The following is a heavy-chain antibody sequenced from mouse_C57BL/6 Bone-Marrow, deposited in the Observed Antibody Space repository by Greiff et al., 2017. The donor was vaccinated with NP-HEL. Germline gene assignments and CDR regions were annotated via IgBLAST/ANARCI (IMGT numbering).Heavy chain of an antibody. J-gene: IGHJ3*01. CDR2: IYPGNSDT. V-gene: IGHV1-5*01. D-gene: IGHD1-1*01. Sequence: VQLQQSGTVLARPGASVKMSCKTSGYTFTSYWMHWVKQRPGQGLEWIGAIYPGNSDTSYNQKFKGKAKLTAVTSASTAYMELSSLTNEDSAVYYCTRYYGSSGSWFAYWGQGTLVTVSA. CDR1: GYTFTSYW. CDR3: TRYYGSSGSWFAY.